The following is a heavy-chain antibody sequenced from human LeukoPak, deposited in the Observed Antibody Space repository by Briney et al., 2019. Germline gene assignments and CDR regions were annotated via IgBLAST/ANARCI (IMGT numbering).Heavy chain of an antibody. Sequence: SETLSLTCAVYGGSFSGYYWSWIRQPPGKGLEWIGEINHSGCTNYNPSLKSRVTISVDTPKNQFSLKLSSVTAADTAVYYCARGGLRYFDWLHRSYYFDYWGQGTLVTVSS. V-gene: IGHV4-34*01. CDR3: ARGGLRYFDWLHRSYYFDY. CDR1: GGSFSGYY. CDR2: INHSGCT. D-gene: IGHD3-9*01. J-gene: IGHJ4*02.